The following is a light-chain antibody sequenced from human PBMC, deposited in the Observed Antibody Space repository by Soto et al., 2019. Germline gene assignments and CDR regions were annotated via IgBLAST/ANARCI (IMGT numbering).Light chain of an antibody. Sequence: DIQMTQSPSTLSASVGDRVTITCRATQSISSWLAWYQQKPGTAPNLLIYEVSTLKSGVPSRFSGSGSGTEFTLTITSLQPDDFATYYCQQYSTYSRTFGKGTKVEIK. CDR3: QQYSTYSRT. CDR1: QSISSW. V-gene: IGKV1-5*03. J-gene: IGKJ1*01. CDR2: EVS.